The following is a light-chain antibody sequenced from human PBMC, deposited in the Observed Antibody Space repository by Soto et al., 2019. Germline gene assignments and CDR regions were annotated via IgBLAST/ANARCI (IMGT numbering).Light chain of an antibody. CDR3: QQYNSFPT. Sequence: DIQMTQSPSTLSASVGARVTITCRASQSISSWLAWYQQKPGKAPKLLIYKASSVESGVPSRFSGRGSGTEFTLTISSLQPDDVATYYCQQYNSFPTFGQGTKVEIK. J-gene: IGKJ1*01. V-gene: IGKV1-5*03. CDR1: QSISSW. CDR2: KAS.